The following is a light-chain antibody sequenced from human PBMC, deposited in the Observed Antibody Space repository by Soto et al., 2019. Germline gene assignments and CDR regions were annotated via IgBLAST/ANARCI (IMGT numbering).Light chain of an antibody. CDR2: GAS. Sequence: EIVMTQSPATLSVSPGERATLSCRASQSVSSNLAWYQQKPGQAPRLLIYGASSRATGIPARFSGSGSGNEFTLTISILQSEDFAVYYCQKYNNWPQTFGQGTKVEIK. CDR1: QSVSSN. V-gene: IGKV3-15*01. CDR3: QKYNNWPQT. J-gene: IGKJ1*01.